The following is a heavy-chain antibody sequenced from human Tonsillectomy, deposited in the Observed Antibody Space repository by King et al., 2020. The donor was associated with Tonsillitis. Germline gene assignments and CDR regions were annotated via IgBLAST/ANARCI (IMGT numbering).Heavy chain of an antibody. J-gene: IGHJ5*02. D-gene: IGHD2-2*01. Sequence: VQLVESGGGVVQPGRSLRLSCAASGFTFSSYAMHWVRQAPGKGLEWVAVISYDGSNKYYADSVKGRFTISRDNSKNTLYLQMNSLRAEDTAVYYCARDSVVVVPAAKIGWWFDPWGQGTLVTVSS. CDR1: GFTFSSYA. CDR2: ISYDGSNK. CDR3: ARDSVVVVPAAKIGWWFDP. V-gene: IGHV3-30*04.